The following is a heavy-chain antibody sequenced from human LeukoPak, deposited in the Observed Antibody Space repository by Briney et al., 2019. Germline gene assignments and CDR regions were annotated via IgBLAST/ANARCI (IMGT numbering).Heavy chain of an antibody. CDR1: DGSFSGYY. Sequence: PSETLSLTCAVYDGSFSGYYWNWIRQPPGKGLEWIGEINHSGGTNYNPSLKSRVTISVDTSKNQFSLKLSSVTAADTAMYYCARYSGYYLSYFDYWGQGTLVTVSS. D-gene: IGHD3-22*01. CDR2: INHSGGT. V-gene: IGHV4-34*01. J-gene: IGHJ4*02. CDR3: ARYSGYYLSYFDY.